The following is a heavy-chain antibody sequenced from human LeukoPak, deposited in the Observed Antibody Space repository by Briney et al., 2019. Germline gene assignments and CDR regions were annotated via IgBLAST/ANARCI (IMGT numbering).Heavy chain of an antibody. CDR3: SRSLDY. J-gene: IGHJ4*02. CDR1: GLPFSDYW. Sequence: GGSLRLSCAASGLPFSDYWMDWVRQAPGKGMEWVANIKQDGSEHYYADSVKGRFTISRDNAKNSLYLEMNSLRAEDTAVYYCSRSLDYWGQGALVTVSS. CDR2: IKQDGSEH. V-gene: IGHV3-7*01.